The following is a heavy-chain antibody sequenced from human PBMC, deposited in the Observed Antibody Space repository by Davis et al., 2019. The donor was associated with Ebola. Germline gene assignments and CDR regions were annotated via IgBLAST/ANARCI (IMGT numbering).Heavy chain of an antibody. CDR2: IKEDGSEK. V-gene: IGHV3-7*03. CDR1: GFTFRSYW. D-gene: IGHD2-15*01. CDR3: VRGGSATAY. Sequence: PGGSLRLSCAPSGFTFRSYWMSWVRQAPGKGLEWVAKIKEDGSEKLEVDSVKGRFTISRDNAKDSLYLQMNSLRAEDTAVFYCVRGGSATAYWGQGTPVTVSS. J-gene: IGHJ1*01.